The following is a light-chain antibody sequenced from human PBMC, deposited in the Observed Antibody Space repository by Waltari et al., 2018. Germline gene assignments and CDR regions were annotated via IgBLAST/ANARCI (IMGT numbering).Light chain of an antibody. V-gene: IGLV2-14*03. J-gene: IGLJ2*01. CDR1: SSDVGGYKY. CDR2: DVN. CDR3: NSFTLGTALLV. Sequence: QSALTQPASVSGSPGQSITISCTGTSSDVGGYKYVSWYQQHPGKAPKLIIYDVNNRPSVVSNLCAGSKSANPASLTISGLQAEDDADYYCNSFTLGTALLVFGGGTKLTVL.